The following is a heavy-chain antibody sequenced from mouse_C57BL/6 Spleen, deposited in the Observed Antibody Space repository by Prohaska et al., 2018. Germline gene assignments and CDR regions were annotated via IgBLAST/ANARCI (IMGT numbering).Heavy chain of an antibody. V-gene: IGHV4-1*01. CDR1: GIDFSRYW. J-gene: IGHJ2*01. D-gene: IGHD1-1*01. CDR2: INPDSSTT. Sequence: EVKLLQSGGGLVQPGGSLKLSCAASGIDFSRYWMSWVRRAPGKGLEWIGEINPDSSTTNYAPSLKDKFIISRDNAKHTLYLQMSKVRSEDTALYYCASDYYGSSYYFDYWGQGTTLTVSS. CDR3: ASDYYGSSYYFDY.